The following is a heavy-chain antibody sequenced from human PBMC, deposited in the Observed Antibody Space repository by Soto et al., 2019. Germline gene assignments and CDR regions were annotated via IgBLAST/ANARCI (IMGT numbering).Heavy chain of an antibody. CDR2: ISSSGSSV. V-gene: IGHV3-21*01. Sequence: EVQLVESGGGLVKPGGSPRLSCAASGFTFSTYSMNWVRQAPGKGLEWISSISSSGSSVSYAESVKGRFTISRDNAKNSLYLQMDSLRAEDTAVYYCARGRSINTNMDYWGQGTLVTVSS. J-gene: IGHJ4*02. CDR1: GFTFSTYS. D-gene: IGHD2-2*01. CDR3: ARGRSINTNMDY.